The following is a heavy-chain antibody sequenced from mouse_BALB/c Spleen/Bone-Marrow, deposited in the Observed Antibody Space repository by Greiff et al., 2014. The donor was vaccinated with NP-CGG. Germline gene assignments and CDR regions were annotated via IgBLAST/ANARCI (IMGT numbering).Heavy chain of an antibody. CDR2: IIPGSGST. CDR1: GYTFSSYW. CDR3: ARGIDYYAMDY. J-gene: IGHJ4*01. Sequence: VQLQQSGAELMKPGASVKISCKATGYTFSSYWIEWVKQRPGHGLEWIGEIIPGSGSTNYNEKFKGKATFTADTSSNTAYMQLSSLTSEDSAVYYCARGIDYYAMDYWGQGTSVTVSS. V-gene: IGHV1-9*01.